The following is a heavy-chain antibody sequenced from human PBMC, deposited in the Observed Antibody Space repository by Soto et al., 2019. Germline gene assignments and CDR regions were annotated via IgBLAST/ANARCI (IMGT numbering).Heavy chain of an antibody. J-gene: IGHJ5*02. D-gene: IGHD6-13*01. Sequence: SETLSLTCTVFGGSISSYYWSWIRQPPGKGLEWIGYIYYSGSTNYNPSLKSRVTISVDTSKNQFSLKLSSVTAADTAVYYCARHLFSSWVFHPWGQGTLVTVSS. CDR1: GGSISSYY. CDR3: ARHLFSSWVFHP. CDR2: IYYSGST. V-gene: IGHV4-59*08.